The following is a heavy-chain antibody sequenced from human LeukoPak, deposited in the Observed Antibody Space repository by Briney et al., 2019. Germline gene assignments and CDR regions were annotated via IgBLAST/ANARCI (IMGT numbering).Heavy chain of an antibody. Sequence: GGSLRLSCAASGFTFDDYAMHWVRQAPGKGLEWVSGISWTSGSIDYADSVKGRFTISRDKARNSLYLQMNSLRAEDTALYYCAKSEAYGSGSADYWGQGTLVTVSS. D-gene: IGHD3-10*01. J-gene: IGHJ4*02. CDR1: GFTFDDYA. CDR3: AKSEAYGSGSADY. V-gene: IGHV3-9*01. CDR2: ISWTSGSI.